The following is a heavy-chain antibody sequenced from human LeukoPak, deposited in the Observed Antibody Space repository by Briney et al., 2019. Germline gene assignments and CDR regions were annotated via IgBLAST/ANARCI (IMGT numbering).Heavy chain of an antibody. CDR2: INHSGST. D-gene: IGHD2-2*01. Sequence: SETLSPTCAVYGGSFSGYYWSWIRQPPGKGLEWMGEINHSGSTNYNPSLKSRVTISVDTSKNQFSLKLSSVTAADTAVYYCARGLSACSSTSCHYDAFDIWGQGTMVTVSS. CDR3: ARGLSACSSTSCHYDAFDI. J-gene: IGHJ3*02. V-gene: IGHV4-34*01. CDR1: GGSFSGYY.